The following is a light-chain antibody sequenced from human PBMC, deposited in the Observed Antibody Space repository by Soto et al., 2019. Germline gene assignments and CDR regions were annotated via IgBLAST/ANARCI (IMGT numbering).Light chain of an antibody. J-gene: IGLJ1*01. CDR1: SSDVGGYNY. V-gene: IGLV2-14*01. Sequence: QSALTQPASVSGSPGQSITISCTGTSSDVGGYNYVSWYQQHPGKAPKLMIYDVSNRPSGVSNRFSGSKSGNTASLTISGLQDEDEADYYCSSYTSSSAFGAGTKVTVL. CDR2: DVS. CDR3: SSYTSSSA.